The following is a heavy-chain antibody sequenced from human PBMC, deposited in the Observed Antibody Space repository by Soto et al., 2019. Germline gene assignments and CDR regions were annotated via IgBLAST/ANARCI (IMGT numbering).Heavy chain of an antibody. V-gene: IGHV1-8*01. Sequence: QVQLVQSGAEVKKPGASVKVSCKASGDTFTNYDIKWVRQATGQGLEWMGWMNPNRGNTGYAQKFQGRVTRTRNTSISTAYMELSSLRSEDTAVYHCARGRNGMDVWGQGTTVTVSS. CDR1: GDTFTNYD. CDR3: ARGRNGMDV. CDR2: MNPNRGNT. J-gene: IGHJ6*02.